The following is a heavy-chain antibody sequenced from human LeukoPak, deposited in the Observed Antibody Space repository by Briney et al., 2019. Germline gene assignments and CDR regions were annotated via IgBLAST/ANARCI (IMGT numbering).Heavy chain of an antibody. CDR2: INHSGST. CDR3: ARAAFDWLLYTRGVQMKYFDY. J-gene: IGHJ4*02. D-gene: IGHD3-9*01. V-gene: IGHV4-34*01. CDR1: GGSFSGYY. Sequence: SETLSLTCAVYGGSFSGYYWSWIRQPPGKGLEWIGEINHSGSTNYNPSLKSRVTISVDTSKNQFSLKLSSVTAADTAVYYCARAAFDWLLYTRGVQMKYFDYWGQGTLVTVSS.